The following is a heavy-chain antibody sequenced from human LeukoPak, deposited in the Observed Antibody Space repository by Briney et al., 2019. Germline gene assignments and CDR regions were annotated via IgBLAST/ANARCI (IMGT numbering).Heavy chain of an antibody. CDR1: GFTFSDYY. D-gene: IGHD3-10*01. V-gene: IGHV3-23*01. CDR3: AKDLSPFNYYGSGSWGAFDI. J-gene: IGHJ3*02. Sequence: GGSLRLSCAASGFTFSDYYMSWIRQAPGKGLEWVSAISGSGGSTYYADSVKGRFTISRDNSKNTLYLQMNSLRAEDTAVYYCAKDLSPFNYYGSGSWGAFDIWGQGTMVTVSS. CDR2: ISGSGGST.